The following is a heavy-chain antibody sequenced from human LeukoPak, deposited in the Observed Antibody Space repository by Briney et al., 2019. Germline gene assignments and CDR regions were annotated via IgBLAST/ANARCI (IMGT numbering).Heavy chain of an antibody. CDR1: GFTFSNFG. Sequence: GRSLRLSCAASGFTFSNFGMHWVRQAPGKGLEWVAVILYDGRTTNYAESVRGRFTISRDTSENTLYLQMNNLRPEDTAIYYCAREILGSAFSFDYWGQGTLVTVSS. J-gene: IGHJ4*02. CDR2: ILYDGRTT. V-gene: IGHV3-30*03. D-gene: IGHD1-26*01. CDR3: AREILGSAFSFDY.